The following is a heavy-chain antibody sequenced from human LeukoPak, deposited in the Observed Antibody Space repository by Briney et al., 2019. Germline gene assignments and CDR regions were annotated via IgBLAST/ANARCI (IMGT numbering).Heavy chain of an antibody. J-gene: IGHJ5*02. CDR2: IIPILGIA. CDR1: GGTFSSYA. D-gene: IGHD6-13*01. Sequence: SVKVSCKASGGTFSSYAISWVRQAPGQGLEWMGRIIPILGIANYAQKLQGRVTITADKSTSTAYMELSSLRSEDTAVYYCARDKVAAAFNWFDPWGQGTLVTVSS. CDR3: ARDKVAAAFNWFDP. V-gene: IGHV1-69*04.